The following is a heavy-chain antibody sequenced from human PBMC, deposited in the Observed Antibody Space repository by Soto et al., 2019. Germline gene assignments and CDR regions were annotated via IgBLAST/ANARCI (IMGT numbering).Heavy chain of an antibody. CDR1: GGSISSGDYY. V-gene: IGHV4-30-4*01. J-gene: IGHJ5*02. CDR2: VYYSGST. Sequence: SETLSLTCTVSGGSISSGDYYWSWIRQPPGKGLEWIGYVYYSGSTYYNPSLKSRVTISVDTSKNQFSLKLSSVTAADTAVYYCVRSVITGTTNWFDPWGQGTLVTVSS. D-gene: IGHD1-20*01. CDR3: VRSVITGTTNWFDP.